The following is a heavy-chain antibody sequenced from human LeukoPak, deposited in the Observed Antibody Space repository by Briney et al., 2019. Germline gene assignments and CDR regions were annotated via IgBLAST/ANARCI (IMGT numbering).Heavy chain of an antibody. CDR1: GGSFSGYY. V-gene: IGHV4-34*01. Sequence: SETLSLTCAVYGGSFSGYYWSWIRQPPGKGLEWIGEINHSGNTNYNPSLKSRDTISVNTSKNQFSLKQSSVTPADTAVYYCARATPYYDFWSGYYNGRYADYYYYTDVWGKGTTVTVSS. J-gene: IGHJ6*03. D-gene: IGHD3-3*01. CDR3: ARATPYYDFWSGYYNGRYADYYYYTDV. CDR2: INHSGNT.